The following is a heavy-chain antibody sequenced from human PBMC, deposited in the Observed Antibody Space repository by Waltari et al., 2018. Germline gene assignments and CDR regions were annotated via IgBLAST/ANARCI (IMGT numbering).Heavy chain of an antibody. CDR2: IGTAGDR. V-gene: IGHV3-13*01. CDR1: GFTFSSYD. Sequence: EVQLVASGGGLVQPGGSLRLSCAASGFTFSSYDIHWVRQATGKGLEWVSAIGTAGDRYYLGSVKRRCTISRENAKNYLYLQMDSLRAGDTAMYYCARATTYAFDIWGQGTMVTVSS. CDR3: ARATTYAFDI. J-gene: IGHJ3*02.